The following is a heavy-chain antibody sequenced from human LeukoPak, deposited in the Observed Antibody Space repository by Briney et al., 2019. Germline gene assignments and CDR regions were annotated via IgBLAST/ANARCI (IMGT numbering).Heavy chain of an antibody. Sequence: GGSLRLSCAASDFSVSSKYMAWVRQAPGRGVEWVSVVYNGANTNFADSVKGRFTLSSDSSRNTLVLQMNSLRDEDTAVYYCASATHWLVFDSWGQGSLVTVSS. CDR1: DFSVSSKY. CDR3: ASATHWLVFDS. D-gene: IGHD5-12*01. J-gene: IGHJ4*02. V-gene: IGHV3-53*01. CDR2: VYNGANT.